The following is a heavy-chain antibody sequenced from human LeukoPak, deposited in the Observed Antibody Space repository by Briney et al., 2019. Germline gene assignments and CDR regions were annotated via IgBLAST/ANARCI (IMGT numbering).Heavy chain of an antibody. CDR3: AKNGITMIVAPLGYFDY. D-gene: IGHD3-22*01. Sequence: GGSLRLSCGASGFTFSSNGMSWVRQAPGKGLEWVSSISSSSSYIYYADSVKGRFTISRDNSKNTLYLQMNSLRAEDTAVYYCAKNGITMIVAPLGYFDYWGQGTLVTVSS. CDR1: GFTFSSNG. V-gene: IGHV3-23*01. J-gene: IGHJ4*01. CDR2: ISSSSSYI.